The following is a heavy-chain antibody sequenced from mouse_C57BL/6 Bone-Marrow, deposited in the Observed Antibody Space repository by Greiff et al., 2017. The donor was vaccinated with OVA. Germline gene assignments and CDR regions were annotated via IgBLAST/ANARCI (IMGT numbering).Heavy chain of an antibody. D-gene: IGHD2-4*01. CDR2: IYPGDGDT. J-gene: IGHJ1*03. CDR3: AREKEYDYDGYWYFDV. CDR1: GYAFSSSW. Sequence: QVQLQQSGPELVKPGASVKISCKASGYAFSSSWMNWVKQRPGKGLEWIGRIYPGDGDTNYNGKFKGKATLTADKSSSTAYMQLSSLTSEDSAVYFCAREKEYDYDGYWYFDVWGTGTTVTVSS. V-gene: IGHV1-82*01.